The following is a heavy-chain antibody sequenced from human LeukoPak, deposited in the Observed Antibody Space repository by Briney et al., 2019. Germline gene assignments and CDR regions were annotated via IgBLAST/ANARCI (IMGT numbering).Heavy chain of an antibody. V-gene: IGHV4-34*01. CDR3: ARGGELWLLHNWFDP. Sequence: SETLSLTCAVYGGSFSGYYWSWIRQPPGKGLEWIGEINHSGSTNYNPSLKSRVTISVDTSKNQFSLKLSSVTAADTAVYYCARGGELWLLHNWFDPWGQGTLVTVSS. CDR2: INHSGST. D-gene: IGHD5-18*01. J-gene: IGHJ5*02. CDR1: GGSFSGYY.